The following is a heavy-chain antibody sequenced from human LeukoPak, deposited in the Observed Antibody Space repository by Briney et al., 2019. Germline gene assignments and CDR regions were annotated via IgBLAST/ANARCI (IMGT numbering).Heavy chain of an antibody. Sequence: ASVKVSCKASGYTFTGYYMHWVRQAPGQGLEWMGWINTHSGGTSCAQKFQGRVTMTRDTSIGTGFMELKSLGSDDTAVYYCARSRISAPVDYWGQGTLVTVSS. CDR3: ARSRISAPVDY. J-gene: IGHJ4*02. V-gene: IGHV1-2*02. CDR1: GYTFTGYY. D-gene: IGHD6-6*01. CDR2: INTHSGGT.